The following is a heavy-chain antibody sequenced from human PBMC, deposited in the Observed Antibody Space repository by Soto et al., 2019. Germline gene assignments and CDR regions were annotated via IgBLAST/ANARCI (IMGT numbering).Heavy chain of an antibody. Sequence: GGSLRLSCAASGFTFSSFEMNWVRQAPGKGLEWVSYISNSGSTIYYSDSVKGRFTISRDTAKNSLYLQMNSLRAEDTAVYYRAREAGFYFDYLGQGTLVTVSS. CDR2: ISNSGSTI. CDR3: AREAGFYFDY. J-gene: IGHJ4*02. D-gene: IGHD6-19*01. CDR1: GFTFSSFE. V-gene: IGHV3-48*03.